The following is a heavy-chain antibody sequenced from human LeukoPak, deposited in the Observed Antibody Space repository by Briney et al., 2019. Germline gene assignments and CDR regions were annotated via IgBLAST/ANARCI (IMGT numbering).Heavy chain of an antibody. V-gene: IGHV3-30-3*01. Sequence: SLRLSCVASGFTFSSYALHWVRQAPGTGLEWVAVISFDGSNKYYADSVKGRFTISRDNSKNTLFLQMSSLRAEDTAVYYCATSLRGVPDYWGQGTLVTVSS. D-gene: IGHD3-10*01. CDR2: ISFDGSNK. J-gene: IGHJ4*02. CDR3: ATSLRGVPDY. CDR1: GFTFSSYA.